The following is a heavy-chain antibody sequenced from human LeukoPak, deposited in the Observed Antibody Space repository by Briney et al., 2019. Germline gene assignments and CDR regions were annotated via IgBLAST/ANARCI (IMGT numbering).Heavy chain of an antibody. Sequence: GASLKISCKGSGSSFTNYWIGWVRQMPGKGLEWMGIIYPGDSDTRYSPSFQGQVTISADKSIRTAYLQWSSLKATDTAMYYCARWEVPAAKGYFDYWGQGTLVTVSS. J-gene: IGHJ4*02. V-gene: IGHV5-51*01. CDR3: ARWEVPAAKGYFDY. CDR1: GSSFTNYW. CDR2: IYPGDSDT. D-gene: IGHD2-2*01.